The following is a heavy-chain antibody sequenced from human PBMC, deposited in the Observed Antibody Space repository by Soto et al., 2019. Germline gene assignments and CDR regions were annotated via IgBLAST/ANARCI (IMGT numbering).Heavy chain of an antibody. CDR1: GFTFRSYA. J-gene: IGHJ6*02. Sequence: QVQLVESGGGVVQPARSLRLSCAASGFTFRSYAMHWVRQAPGKGLEWVAVISYDGSNKYYADSVKGRFTISRDNSKNTLYLQMNSLRAEDTAVYYCARDYYRFNSGYGFSMDVWGQGTTVTVSS. V-gene: IGHV3-30-3*01. CDR2: ISYDGSNK. CDR3: ARDYYRFNSGYGFSMDV. D-gene: IGHD5-12*01.